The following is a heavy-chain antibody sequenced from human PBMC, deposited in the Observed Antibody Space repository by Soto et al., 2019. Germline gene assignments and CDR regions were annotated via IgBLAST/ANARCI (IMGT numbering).Heavy chain of an antibody. J-gene: IGHJ6*02. Sequence: PGGSLRLSCAASGFTFSSYEMNWVRQAPGKGLEWVSYISSSGSTIHYADSVKGRFTISRDNAKNSLYLQMNSLRAEDTAVYYCAREQAYYDFWSAPMHGMDVWGQGTTVTVSS. CDR1: GFTFSSYE. V-gene: IGHV3-48*03. CDR2: ISSSGSTI. CDR3: AREQAYYDFWSAPMHGMDV. D-gene: IGHD3-3*01.